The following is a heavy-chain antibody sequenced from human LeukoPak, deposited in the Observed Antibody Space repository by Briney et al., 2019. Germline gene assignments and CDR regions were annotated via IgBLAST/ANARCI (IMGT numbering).Heavy chain of an antibody. V-gene: IGHV3-23*01. CDR1: GFTFNNYA. CDR3: ARRAYCGGDCSGSLYYHMDV. CDR2: ISGSGGNT. D-gene: IGHD2-21*02. J-gene: IGHJ6*03. Sequence: GGSLRLSCAASGFTFNNYAMSWARQAPGKGLEWVSDISGSGGNTYYADSVKGRFTISRDNSKNTLYVQMNSLRAEDTAVYYCARRAYCGGDCSGSLYYHMDVWGKGTTVIVSS.